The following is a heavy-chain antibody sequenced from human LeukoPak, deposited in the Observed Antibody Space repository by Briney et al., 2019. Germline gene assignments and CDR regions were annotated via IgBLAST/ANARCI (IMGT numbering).Heavy chain of an antibody. Sequence: GGSLRLSFAASGFTFSSYWMHWVRHAPGKGLVWVSRINTEGSSTSYADSVKGRFTISRDNAKNTLYLQMNSLRAEDTAVYYCARGIGTGDLGYWGQGTLVTVSS. D-gene: IGHD7-27*01. V-gene: IGHV3-74*01. CDR2: INTEGSST. CDR1: GFTFSSYW. CDR3: ARGIGTGDLGY. J-gene: IGHJ4*02.